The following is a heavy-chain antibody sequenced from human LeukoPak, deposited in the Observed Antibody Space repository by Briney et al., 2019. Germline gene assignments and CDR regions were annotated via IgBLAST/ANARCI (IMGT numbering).Heavy chain of an antibody. CDR2: IYTSGST. CDR1: GGSISRYY. D-gene: IGHD3-10*01. Sequence: SEALSLTCPVSGGSISRYYWSLIRQPPGKGLEWIGYIYTSGSTNYNPSLKSRVTISVDTSKNQFSLKLSSVTAADTAVYYCARIYGSGTSFGYMDVWGKGTTVTVSS. V-gene: IGHV4-4*09. J-gene: IGHJ6*03. CDR3: ARIYGSGTSFGYMDV.